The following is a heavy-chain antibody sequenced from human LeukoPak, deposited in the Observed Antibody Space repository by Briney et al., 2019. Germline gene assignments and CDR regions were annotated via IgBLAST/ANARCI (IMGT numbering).Heavy chain of an antibody. V-gene: IGHV3-7*01. CDR2: IKGDGSDT. J-gene: IGHJ4*02. D-gene: IGHD5-24*01. CDR3: ARNMGWQQFDS. Sequence: GGSLRLSCVVSGFTFNKYWMSWVRQAPGRGLAWVANIKGDGSDTEYVDSVKGRFTISRDTAKNALYLQMNSLRAEDTAVYYCARNMGWQQFDSWGQGTLVTVSS. CDR1: GFTFNKYW.